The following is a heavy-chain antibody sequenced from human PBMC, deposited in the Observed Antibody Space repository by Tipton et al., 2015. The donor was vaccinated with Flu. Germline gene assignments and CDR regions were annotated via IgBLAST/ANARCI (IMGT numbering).Heavy chain of an antibody. CDR3: VRLTYYYGSGTSDY. J-gene: IGHJ4*02. Sequence: TLSLTCTVSGDSMRRDYYWGWIRQPPGKGLEWIGSVSHSGSTYYSPSLKSRITISVDTFKTQFFLRLSSVTAADTAVYYCVRLTYYYGSGTSDYWGQGTLVTVSS. CDR1: GDSMRRDYY. CDR2: VSHSGST. V-gene: IGHV4-38-2*02. D-gene: IGHD3-10*01.